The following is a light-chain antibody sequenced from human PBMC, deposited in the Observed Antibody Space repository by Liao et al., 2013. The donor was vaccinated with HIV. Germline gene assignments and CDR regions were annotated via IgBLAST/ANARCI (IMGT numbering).Light chain of an antibody. CDR2: YDT. CDR1: NIESKS. V-gene: IGLV3-21*04. J-gene: IGLJ3*02. CDR3: QVWDNDSDHPV. Sequence: SYELTQSPSVSVAPGKTARITCGGDNIESKSVHWYQQKPGQAPVLVLYYDTDRPSGIPERISGSNSGNTATLTVSRVEAGDEADYYCQVWDNDSDHPVFGGGTKLTVL.